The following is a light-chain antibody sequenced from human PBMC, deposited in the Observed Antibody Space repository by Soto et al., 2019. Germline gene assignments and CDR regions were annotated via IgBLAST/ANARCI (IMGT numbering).Light chain of an antibody. CDR2: AAS. Sequence: DIQMTQSPSSLSASVGDRVTITCRANQIMNNYLNWYQQKPGKDPKLLIYAASSLQSGAPSRFSGSGSVTDFTLTNSSLQSEDSASYFCQQSIRAPFTCGGGTKVEV. CDR1: QIMNNY. V-gene: IGKV1-39*01. CDR3: QQSIRAPFT. J-gene: IGKJ4*01.